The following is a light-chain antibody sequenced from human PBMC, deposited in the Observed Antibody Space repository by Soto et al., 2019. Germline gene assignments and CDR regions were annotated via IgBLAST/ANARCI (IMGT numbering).Light chain of an antibody. V-gene: IGLV2-14*03. J-gene: IGLJ2*01. CDR3: CAYTTTSTVV. Sequence: QSALTQPASVSGSPGQSITISWTGTSSDVGGYNYVSWYQQHPGKVPKLMIYEVFRRPSGISDRFSGSKSGNTASLTISGLQAEDEADYYCCAYTTTSTVVFGGGTKLTVL. CDR2: EVF. CDR1: SSDVGGYNY.